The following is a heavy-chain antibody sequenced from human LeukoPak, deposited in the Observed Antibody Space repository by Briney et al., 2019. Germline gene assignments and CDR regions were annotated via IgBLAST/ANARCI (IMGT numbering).Heavy chain of an antibody. V-gene: IGHV3-74*01. D-gene: IGHD3-10*01. CDR2: INSDGSST. Sequence: GGSLRLSCAASGFTFSSYWMHWVRQAPGKGLVWVSRINSDGSSTSYADSVKGRFTISRDNAKNTLYLQMNSLRPEYTAVYYYPRANRFYYYGSGSYYIPYGNWFDPWGQGTLVTVSS. J-gene: IGHJ5*02. CDR1: GFTFSSYW. CDR3: PRANRFYYYGSGSYYIPYGNWFDP.